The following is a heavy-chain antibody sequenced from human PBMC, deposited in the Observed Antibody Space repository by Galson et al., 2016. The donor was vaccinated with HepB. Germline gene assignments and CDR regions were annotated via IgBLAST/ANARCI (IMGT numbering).Heavy chain of an antibody. J-gene: IGHJ4*02. Sequence: SLRLSCAVSGLSFSSFGMHWVRQAPGKGLEWVAVISYDGTYTYYSDSVKGRFIISRDNSENTLDLQMNSLRVEDTAVYYCAKDRGDYGWVFDYWGQGTLVTVSS. CDR3: AKDRGDYGWVFDY. D-gene: IGHD4-17*01. V-gene: IGHV3-30*18. CDR2: ISYDGTYT. CDR1: GLSFSSFG.